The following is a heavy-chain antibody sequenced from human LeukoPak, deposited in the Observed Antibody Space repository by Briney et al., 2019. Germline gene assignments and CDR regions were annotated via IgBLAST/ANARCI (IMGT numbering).Heavy chain of an antibody. J-gene: IGHJ3*02. V-gene: IGHV4-39*07. CDR2: IYHSGST. D-gene: IGHD5-18*01. CDR1: GGSISSSTFY. CDR3: ARGGPLAWIQLWTAPGDAFDI. Sequence: SETLSLTCTVSGGSISSSTFYWGWIRQPPGKGLEWIGSIYHSGSTYYNPSLKSRVTISVDTSKNQFSLKLSSVTAADTAVYYCARGGPLAWIQLWTAPGDAFDIWGQGTMVTVSS.